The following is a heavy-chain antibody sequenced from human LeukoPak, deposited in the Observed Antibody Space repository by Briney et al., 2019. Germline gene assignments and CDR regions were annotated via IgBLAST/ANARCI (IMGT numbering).Heavy chain of an antibody. J-gene: IGHJ4*02. CDR1: GGTFSSYA. CDR2: IIPIFGTA. CDR3: AAVVPAVMGYFDY. V-gene: IGHV1-69*13. D-gene: IGHD2-2*01. Sequence: SVKVSCKASGGTFSSYAISWVRQAPGRGLEWMGGIIPIFGTANYAQKFQGRATITADESTSTAYMELSSLRSEDTAVYYCAAVVPAVMGYFDYWGQGTLVTVSS.